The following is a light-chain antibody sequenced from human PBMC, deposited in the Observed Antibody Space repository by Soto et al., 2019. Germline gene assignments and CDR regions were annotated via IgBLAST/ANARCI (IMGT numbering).Light chain of an antibody. CDR2: DAS. Sequence: EIVLTQSPGTLSLSPGERATLSCRASQSVSNNYVAGYQQKPGQPPRLLIHDASNRATGIPDRFSGSGSGTDFTLTISRREPEDFAVYYCQQCAHSPLTFGQGTKVDSK. J-gene: IGKJ1*01. CDR1: QSVSNNY. CDR3: QQCAHSPLT. V-gene: IGKV3-20*01.